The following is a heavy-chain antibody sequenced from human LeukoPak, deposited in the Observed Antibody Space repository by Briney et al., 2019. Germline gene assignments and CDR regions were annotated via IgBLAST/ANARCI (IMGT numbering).Heavy chain of an antibody. Sequence: SETLSLTCTVSGASISSNSWSWIRQPPGKGLEWIGYIYYGGNTNYNPSLQSRVTISVDTSKNQFSLKLTSLTAADTAVYYCAKGGKGFPLGLRFDSWGQGTLVSVSS. CDR3: AKGGKGFPLGLRFDS. J-gene: IGHJ4*02. D-gene: IGHD2-21*01. CDR2: IYYGGNT. CDR1: GASISSNS. V-gene: IGHV4-59*01.